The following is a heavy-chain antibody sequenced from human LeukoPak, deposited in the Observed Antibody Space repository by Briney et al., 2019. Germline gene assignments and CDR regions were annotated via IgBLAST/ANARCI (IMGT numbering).Heavy chain of an antibody. CDR3: ARFDSSGYYSYFDY. V-gene: IGHV4-31*03. J-gene: IGHJ4*02. CDR2: IYYSGST. CDR1: GGSISSGGYY. D-gene: IGHD3-22*01. Sequence: SETLSLTCTVSGGSISSGGYYWSWIRQHSGKGLEWIGYIYYSGSTYYNPSLKSRVTISVDTSKNQFSLKLSSVTAADTAVYYCARFDSSGYYSYFDYWGQGTLVTVSS.